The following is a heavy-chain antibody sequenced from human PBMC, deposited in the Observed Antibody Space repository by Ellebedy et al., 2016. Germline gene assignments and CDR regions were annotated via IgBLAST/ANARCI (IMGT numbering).Heavy chain of an antibody. CDR3: ARSRSPLDY. V-gene: IGHV3-53*01. D-gene: IGHD6-19*01. Sequence: GESLKISXVVSGFTFSDYYMDWVRQAPGKGLEWVSVIYSGGSTYYADSVKGRFTISRDNSKNTLYLQMNSLRADETAVYYCARSRSPLDYWGQGTLVTVSS. CDR1: GFTFSDYY. CDR2: IYSGGST. J-gene: IGHJ4*02.